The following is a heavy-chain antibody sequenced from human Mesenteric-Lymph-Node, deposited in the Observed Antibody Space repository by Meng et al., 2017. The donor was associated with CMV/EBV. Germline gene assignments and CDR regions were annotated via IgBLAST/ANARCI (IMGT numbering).Heavy chain of an antibody. D-gene: IGHD3-10*01. CDR2: IYPTDSDT. J-gene: IGHJ4*02. Sequence: GYNFAYYWIGWVRQMPGKGLEWMGIIYPTDSDTRYSPSFQGQVTISADKSISAAHLQWSSLKASDTAIYYCARMSVASFGELFPFDYWGQGTLVTVSS. CDR3: ARMSVASFGELFPFDY. CDR1: GYNFAYYW. V-gene: IGHV5-51*01.